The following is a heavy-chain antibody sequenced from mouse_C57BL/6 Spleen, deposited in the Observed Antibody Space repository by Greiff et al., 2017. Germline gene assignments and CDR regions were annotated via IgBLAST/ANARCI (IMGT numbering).Heavy chain of an antibody. J-gene: IGHJ4*01. CDR1: GFSLTSYG. CDR2: IWRGGST. Sequence: QVQLQQSGPGLVQPSQSLSITCTVSGFSLTSYGVHWVRQSPGKGLEWLGVIWRGGSTDYNAAFISRLSISKDNSKSQVFFKMNSLQADDTAIYYCARTFDYDIYAMDYWGQGTSVTVSS. V-gene: IGHV2-2*01. CDR3: ARTFDYDIYAMDY. D-gene: IGHD2-4*01.